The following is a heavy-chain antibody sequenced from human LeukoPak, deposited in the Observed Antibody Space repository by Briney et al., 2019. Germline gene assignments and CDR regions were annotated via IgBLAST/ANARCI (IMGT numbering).Heavy chain of an antibody. Sequence: PGGSLRLSCAASGFTVSSNYMSWVRQAPGKGLEWVSVIYSGGSTYYADSVKGRFTISRDNSKNTLYLQMNSLRAEDTAVYYCARDPLGSYYLDYWGQGTLVTVSS. CDR3: ARDPLGSYYLDY. J-gene: IGHJ4*02. CDR2: IYSGGST. CDR1: GFTVSSNY. V-gene: IGHV3-53*01. D-gene: IGHD1-26*01.